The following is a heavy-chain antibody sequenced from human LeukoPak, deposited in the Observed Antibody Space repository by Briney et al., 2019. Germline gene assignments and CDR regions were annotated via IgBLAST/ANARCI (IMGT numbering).Heavy chain of an antibody. CDR1: GASISSGTYS. D-gene: IGHD3-10*01. J-gene: IGHJ5*02. CDR3: ARGDGSGSGRWFDP. Sequence: SETLSLTCTISGASISSGTYSWSWIRQPPGEGLEWIGYIYHTGSTYYNPSLKSRVTISVDRSKNQFSLNLNSVTAADTALYYCARGDGSGSGRWFDPWGQGTLITVSS. V-gene: IGHV4-30-2*01. CDR2: IYHTGST.